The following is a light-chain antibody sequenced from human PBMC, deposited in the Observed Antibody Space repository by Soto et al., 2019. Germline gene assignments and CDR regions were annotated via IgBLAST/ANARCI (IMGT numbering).Light chain of an antibody. CDR3: QQYDSYSWT. J-gene: IGKJ1*01. CDR2: DAS. Sequence: DIQMTQSPSTLSASVGDRVTITCRASQSISTWLAWYQQKPGKAPKLLIFDASNLESGVPSRFSGSGSGTAFTLIISSLQPADFSTYYCQQYDSYSWTFGEGTKVEIK. V-gene: IGKV1-5*01. CDR1: QSISTW.